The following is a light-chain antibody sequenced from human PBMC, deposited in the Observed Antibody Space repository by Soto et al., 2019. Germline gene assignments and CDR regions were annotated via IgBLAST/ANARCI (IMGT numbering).Light chain of an antibody. V-gene: IGKV4-1*01. Sequence: DIVMTQSPDSLAVSLGERATINCKSSQSVLYTSNNKSYLAWYQQKPGQPPKLLIYWASIRESGVHDRFSGRGSGTDFTLTISSLQAEDGSVYYCQQCYSTLTWTFGQGTKVEIK. CDR1: QSVLYTSNNKSY. CDR2: WAS. CDR3: QQCYSTLTWT. J-gene: IGKJ1*01.